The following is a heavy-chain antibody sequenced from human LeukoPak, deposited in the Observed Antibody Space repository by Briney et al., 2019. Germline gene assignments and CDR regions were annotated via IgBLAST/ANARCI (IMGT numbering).Heavy chain of an antibody. D-gene: IGHD1-1*01. V-gene: IGHV3-23*01. CDR2: ISGSGGT. J-gene: IGHJ5*01. CDR3: AKEDFRDHTTGFDS. CDR1: GFTFSSYA. Sequence: GGSLRLSCAASGFTFSSYAVSWVRQAPGRGLEWVSAISGSGGTYYIASVKGRFTVSRDNSRNTLYLQLNSLRAEDTAIYYCAKEDFRDHTTGFDSWGQGTLVTVSS.